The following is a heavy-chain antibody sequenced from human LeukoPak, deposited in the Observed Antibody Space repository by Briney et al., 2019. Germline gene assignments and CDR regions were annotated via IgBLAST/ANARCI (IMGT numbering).Heavy chain of an antibody. CDR1: GFTFDDYT. CDR2: ISWDGGST. D-gene: IGHD5-18*01. CDR3: AKDIGVDTAMGYFDY. J-gene: IGHJ4*02. V-gene: IGHV3-43*01. Sequence: GGSLRLSCAASGFTFDDYTMHWVRQAPGKGLEWVSLISWDGGSTYYADSVKGRFTISRDNSKNSLYLQMNSLRTEDTALYYCAKDIGVDTAMGYFDYWGPGTLVTVSS.